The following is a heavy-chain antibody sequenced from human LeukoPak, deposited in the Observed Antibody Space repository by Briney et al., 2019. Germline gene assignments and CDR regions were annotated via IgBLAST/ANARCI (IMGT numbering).Heavy chain of an antibody. J-gene: IGHJ4*02. CDR2: ISYDGSNK. D-gene: IGHD4-17*01. CDR1: GFTLSSYG. V-gene: IGHV3-30*18. CDR3: AKDQIPTMNDYGDSPFDY. Sequence: GSPRLSCAASGFTLSSYGMHWVRQAPGKGLEWVAVISYDGSNKYYADSAKGRFAISRDNSKNTLYLQMNSLRAEDTAVYYCAKDQIPTMNDYGDSPFDYWGQGTLVTVSS.